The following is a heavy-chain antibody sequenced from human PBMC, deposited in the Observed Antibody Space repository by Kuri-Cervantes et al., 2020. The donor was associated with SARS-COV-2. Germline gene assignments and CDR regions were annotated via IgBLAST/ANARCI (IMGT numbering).Heavy chain of an antibody. Sequence: GGSLRLSCAASGVTFVSYAMNWVRQAPGKGLEWVYSISGSGGNTYYADSAKGRFTISRDNAKNSLYLQMNSLRAEDTAVYYCAGDCSGGSCHFDYWGQGTLVTVSS. CDR3: AGDCSGGSCHFDY. D-gene: IGHD2-15*01. CDR1: GVTFVSYA. CDR2: ISGSGGNT. V-gene: IGHV3-23*01. J-gene: IGHJ4*02.